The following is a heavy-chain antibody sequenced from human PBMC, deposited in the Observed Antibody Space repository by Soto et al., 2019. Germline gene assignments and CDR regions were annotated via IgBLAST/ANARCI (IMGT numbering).Heavy chain of an antibody. CDR1: GGSIGSSSYY. Sequence: TSETLSLTCTVSGGSIGSSSYYWGWIRQPPGKGLEWIGSIYYSGSTYYNPSLKSRVTISVDTSKNHFSLKVTSATVADTAVYYCARLGGYCSSTGCYGYYALDVWGQGTTVTSP. V-gene: IGHV4-39*02. CDR2: IYYSGST. D-gene: IGHD2-2*01. J-gene: IGHJ6*02. CDR3: ARLGGYCSSTGCYGYYALDV.